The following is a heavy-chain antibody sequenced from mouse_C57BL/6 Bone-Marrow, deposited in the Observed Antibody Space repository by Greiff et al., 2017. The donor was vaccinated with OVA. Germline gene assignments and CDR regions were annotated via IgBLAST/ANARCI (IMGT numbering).Heavy chain of an antibody. J-gene: IGHJ2*01. CDR3: ARGIVANWDYFDY. V-gene: IGHV5-17*01. Sequence: EVQLMESGGGLVKPGGSLKLSCAASGFTFSDYGMHWVRQAPEKGLEWVAYISSGSSTIYYADTVKGRFTISRDNAKNTLFLQMTSLRSEDTAMYYCARGIVANWDYFDYWGQGTTLTVSS. CDR2: ISSGSSTI. CDR1: GFTFSDYG. D-gene: IGHD4-1*01.